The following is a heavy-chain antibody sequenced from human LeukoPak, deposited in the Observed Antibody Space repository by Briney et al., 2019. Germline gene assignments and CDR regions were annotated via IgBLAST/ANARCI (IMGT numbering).Heavy chain of an antibody. J-gene: IGHJ4*02. V-gene: IGHV1-2*02. CDR2: INPDSGGT. Sequence: PMASVKVSCKASGYTFTGYYMHWVRQAPGQGLEWMGWINPDSGGTQYAQKFQGRVTMTRDTSITTAYMELSSLRSDDTAVYYCAREGDGAAYEQTYDSWGQGTLVTVSS. CDR3: AREGDGAAYEQTYDS. D-gene: IGHD2-15*01. CDR1: GYTFTGYY.